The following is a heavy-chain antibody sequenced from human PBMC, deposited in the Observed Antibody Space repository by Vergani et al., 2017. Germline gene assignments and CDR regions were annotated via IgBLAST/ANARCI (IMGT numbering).Heavy chain of an antibody. J-gene: IGHJ3*02. CDR2: IYSGGST. V-gene: IGHV3-53*01. D-gene: IGHD3-10*01. Sequence: EVQLVESGGGLIQPGGSLRLSCAASGFTVSSNYMSWVRQAPGKGLEWVSVIYSGGSTYYADSVKGRFTISRDNSKNTLYLQMNSLRAEDTAVYYCALPYYYGSGSYYENDAFDIWSQGRMVTVSS. CDR3: ALPYYYGSGSYYENDAFDI. CDR1: GFTVSSNY.